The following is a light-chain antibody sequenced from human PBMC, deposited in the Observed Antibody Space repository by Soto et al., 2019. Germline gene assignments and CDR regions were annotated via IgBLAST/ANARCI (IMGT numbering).Light chain of an antibody. CDR1: QSVSSN. CDR2: GAS. Sequence: EIVMTQSPATLSVSPGERATLSCRASQSVSSNLAWYQQKPGQAPRLLIYGASTRATGIPARFSGSGSGTESTFTISSLQSEDFAVYYCQQYNNWPPYTFGQGTKLEIK. V-gene: IGKV3-15*01. J-gene: IGKJ2*01. CDR3: QQYNNWPPYT.